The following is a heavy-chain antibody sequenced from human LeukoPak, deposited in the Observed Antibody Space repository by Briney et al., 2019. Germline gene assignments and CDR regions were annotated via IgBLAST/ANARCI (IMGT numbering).Heavy chain of an antibody. CDR2: ISGSGGST. D-gene: IGHD3-10*01. Sequence: GGSLRLSCAASGFTFSNAWMSWVRQAPGKGLEWVSAISGSGGSTYYADSVKGRFTISRDNSKNTLYLQMNSLRAEDTAVYYCAKDYYGSGRPSDYWGQGTLVTVSS. J-gene: IGHJ4*02. CDR3: AKDYYGSGRPSDY. CDR1: GFTFSNAW. V-gene: IGHV3-23*01.